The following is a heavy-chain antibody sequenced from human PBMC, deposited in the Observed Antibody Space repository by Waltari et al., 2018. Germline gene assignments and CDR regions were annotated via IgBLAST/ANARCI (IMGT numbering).Heavy chain of an antibody. CDR2: IYHSGST. Sequence: QVQLQESGPGLVKPSETLSLTCAVSGYSISSGYYWGWIRQPPGKGLEWIGSIYHSGSTYDSPSLKRRVTISVETSKNQFSLKLSSVAAADTAVYYCARRSGYQIDYWGQGTLVTVSS. J-gene: IGHJ4*02. CDR3: ARRSGYQIDY. CDR1: GYSISSGYY. V-gene: IGHV4-38-2*01. D-gene: IGHD3-3*01.